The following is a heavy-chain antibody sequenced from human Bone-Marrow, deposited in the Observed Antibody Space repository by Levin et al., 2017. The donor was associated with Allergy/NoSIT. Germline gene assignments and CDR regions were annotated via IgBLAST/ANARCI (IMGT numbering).Heavy chain of an antibody. CDR1: GFTFSSYA. Sequence: GGSLRLSCAASGFTFSSYAMSWVRQAPGKGLEWVSTILSTGGSTYYADSVKGRFTISRDNSKNTLYLQMNSLRAEDTAIYYCANKGGSSAVAGTRIFDYWGQGTLVTVSS. V-gene: IGHV3-23*01. CDR2: ILSTGGST. D-gene: IGHD6-19*01. CDR3: ANKGGSSAVAGTRIFDY. J-gene: IGHJ4*02.